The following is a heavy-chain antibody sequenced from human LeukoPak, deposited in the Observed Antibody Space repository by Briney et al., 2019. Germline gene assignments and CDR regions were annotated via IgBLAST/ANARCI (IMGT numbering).Heavy chain of an antibody. CDR3: VRELGAPAAGAFDL. D-gene: IGHD3-3*02. CDR1: GFTFSSYS. J-gene: IGHJ3*01. CDR2: MGSSGTKG. V-gene: IGHV3-21*01. Sequence: GGSLILSCAGSGFTFSSYSMNWVRQAPGKGLEWVSSMGSSGTKGYYADSVKGRFIISRDNAKNSLFLQMNSLRAEDSALYYCVRELGAPAAGAFDLWGQGTLVTVSS.